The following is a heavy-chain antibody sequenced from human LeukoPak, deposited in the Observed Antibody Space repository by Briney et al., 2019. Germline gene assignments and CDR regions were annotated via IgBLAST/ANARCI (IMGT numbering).Heavy chain of an antibody. CDR2: IYYSGST. V-gene: IGHV4-59*01. CDR3: ARSRPHYDSSGYPDY. D-gene: IGHD3-22*01. CDR1: GGSISSYY. Sequence: SETLPLTCTVSGGSISSYYWSWIRQPPGKGLEWIGYIYYSGSTNYNPSLKSRVTISVDTSKNQFSLKLSSVTAADTAVYYCARSRPHYDSSGYPDYWGQGTLVTVSS. J-gene: IGHJ4*02.